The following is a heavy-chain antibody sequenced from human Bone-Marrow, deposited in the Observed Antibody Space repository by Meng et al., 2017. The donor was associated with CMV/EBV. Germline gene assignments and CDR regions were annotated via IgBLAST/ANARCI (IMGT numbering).Heavy chain of an antibody. V-gene: IGHV4-61*01. Sequence: GSLRLSCTVSGGSVSSGSYYWSWIRQPPGKGLEWIGYIYYSGSTNYNPSLKSRVTISVDTSKNQFSLKLSSVTAADTAVYYCARDYYDSTPYRWFDPWGQGTLVTVSS. CDR3: ARDYYDSTPYRWFDP. CDR2: IYYSGST. D-gene: IGHD3-22*01. CDR1: GGSVSSGSYY. J-gene: IGHJ5*02.